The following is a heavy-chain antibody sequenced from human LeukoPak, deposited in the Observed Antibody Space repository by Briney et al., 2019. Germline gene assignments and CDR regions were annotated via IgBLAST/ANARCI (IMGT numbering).Heavy chain of an antibody. V-gene: IGHV3-48*03. J-gene: IGHJ4*02. CDR1: GFTFSSYG. CDR3: ARGHTAVTRHFDF. D-gene: IGHD4-17*01. CDR2: ISGSGGTI. Sequence: GGSLRLSCAASGFTFSSYGMNWVRQAPGKGLDWVSYISGSGGTIFYADSVKGRFTISRDNAKNSLYLQMNSLRAEDTAVYYCARGHTAVTRHFDFWGQGTLVTVSS.